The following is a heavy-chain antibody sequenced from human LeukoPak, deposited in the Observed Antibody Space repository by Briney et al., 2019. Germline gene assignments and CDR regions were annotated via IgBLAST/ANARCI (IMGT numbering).Heavy chain of an antibody. CDR1: GGSISSYY. Sequence: PSETLSLTCTVSGGSISSYYWSWIRQPPGKGLGWIGYIYYSGSTSYNPSLKSRVTILVDTSKNQFSLKLSSVTAADTAVYHCARHSAGVGLDYWGQGTLVTVSS. CDR2: IYYSGST. D-gene: IGHD2-15*01. J-gene: IGHJ4*02. CDR3: ARHSAGVGLDY. V-gene: IGHV4-59*08.